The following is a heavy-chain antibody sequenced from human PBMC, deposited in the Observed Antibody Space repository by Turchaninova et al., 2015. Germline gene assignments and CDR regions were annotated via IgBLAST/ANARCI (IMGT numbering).Heavy chain of an antibody. Sequence: VQLPESGPGLLKPSQNLSLHRSVAGDSISSSSFFWSLVRQQPGKGLEWIGYIYSFGDTSYNPSLKSRVAMSIDRSKNYFSLQLRSVTAADTAVYFCARTGRYTYGDFDSWGQGTLVTVSS. D-gene: IGHD5-18*01. V-gene: IGHV4-31*03. CDR3: ARTGRYTYGDFDS. CDR2: IYSFGDT. CDR1: GDSISSSSFF. J-gene: IGHJ4*02.